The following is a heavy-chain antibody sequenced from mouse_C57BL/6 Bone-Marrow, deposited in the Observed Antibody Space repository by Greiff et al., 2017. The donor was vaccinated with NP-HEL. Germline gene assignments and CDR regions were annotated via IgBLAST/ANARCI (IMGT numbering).Heavy chain of an antibody. CDR1: GYTFTSYW. CDR3: ARCGDYHEFYWYFDV. CDR2: IDPSDSYT. Sequence: QVQLQQPGAELVRPGTSVKLSCKASGYTFTSYWMHWVKQRPGQGLEWIGVIDPSDSYTNYNPKFKGKATLTVDTSSSTAYMQLSSLTSEDSAVYYCARCGDYHEFYWYFDVWGTGTTVTVSS. V-gene: IGHV1-59*01. D-gene: IGHD2-4*01. J-gene: IGHJ1*03.